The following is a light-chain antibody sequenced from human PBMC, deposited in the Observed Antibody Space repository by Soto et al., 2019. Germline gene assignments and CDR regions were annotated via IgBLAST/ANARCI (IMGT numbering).Light chain of an antibody. J-gene: IGKJ4*01. CDR3: QQYNNWPPLT. CDR1: HGISND. Sequence: GDRVPIPCLASHGISNDVGWYQQKPGKAPELLIYAASSLQTGVPSRFSGSGSGTEFTLTISSLQSEDFAVYYCQQYNNWPPLTFGGGTKVDNK. V-gene: IGKV1-6*01. CDR2: AAS.